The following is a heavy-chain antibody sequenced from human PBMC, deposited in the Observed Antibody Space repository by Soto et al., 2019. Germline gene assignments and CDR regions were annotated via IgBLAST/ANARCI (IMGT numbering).Heavy chain of an antibody. CDR3: ARDLGSGYDPGDY. V-gene: IGHV1-69*14. Sequence: QVQLVQSGAEVKKPGSSVKVSCKASGDTFSGYSISWVRQAPGQGLEWMGGIIPLFGTTNYAQRFQDRVPITADISTSTAYMELSSLKSEDTAIYYCARDLGSGYDPGDYWGQGTLVIVSS. CDR2: IIPLFGTT. CDR1: GDTFSGYS. D-gene: IGHD5-12*01. J-gene: IGHJ4*02.